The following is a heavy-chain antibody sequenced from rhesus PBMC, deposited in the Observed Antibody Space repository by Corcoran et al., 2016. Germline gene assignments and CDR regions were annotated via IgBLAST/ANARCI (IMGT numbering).Heavy chain of an antibody. Sequence: QVQLQESGPGLVKPSETLSLTCAVCGYSISSGYYWGWIRQPPGKGLGYIGYDRSSSGNTYYNPALERRVTISKDPSKNQFSLKLSSVTAADTAVYYCARGGGGSGTTTRCDVWGPGVLVTVSS. CDR2: DRSSSGNT. D-gene: IGHD2-2*01. CDR3: ARGGGGSGTTTRCDV. V-gene: IGHV4-99*02. J-gene: IGHJ5-1*01. CDR1: GYSISSGYY.